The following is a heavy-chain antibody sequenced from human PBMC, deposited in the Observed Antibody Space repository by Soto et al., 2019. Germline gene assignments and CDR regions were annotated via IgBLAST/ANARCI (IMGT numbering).Heavy chain of an antibody. V-gene: IGHV4-39*01. Sequence: PSETLSLTCTVSGGSISSSSYYWGWIRQPPGKGLEWIGSIYYSGSTYYNPSLKSRVTLSVDTSKNQFSLKLSSVTAADTAVYYCARIDSSGWYGSRDWGQGTLVTVSS. J-gene: IGHJ4*02. CDR2: IYYSGST. D-gene: IGHD6-19*01. CDR3: ARIDSSGWYGSRD. CDR1: GGSISSSSYY.